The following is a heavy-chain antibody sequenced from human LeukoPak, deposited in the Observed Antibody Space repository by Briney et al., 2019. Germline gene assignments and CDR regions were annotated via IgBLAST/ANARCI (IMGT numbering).Heavy chain of an antibody. D-gene: IGHD5-12*01. CDR3: AKGPGGWWLSRSAPFDY. Sequence: PGGSLRLSCAASGFTFSSYAMSWVRQAPGKVLELVSAITGSCGSTYYADSLKGRFTTSRDNSKNTLYLQMNSVRAEDTAVYYCAKGPGGWWLSRSAPFDYWGQGTLVTVSS. CDR1: GFTFSSYA. CDR2: ITGSCGST. V-gene: IGHV3-23*01. J-gene: IGHJ4*02.